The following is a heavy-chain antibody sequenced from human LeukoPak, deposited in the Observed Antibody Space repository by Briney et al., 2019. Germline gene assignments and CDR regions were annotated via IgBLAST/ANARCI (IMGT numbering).Heavy chain of an antibody. CDR1: GFSFRRYG. Sequence: GGSLRLSCAASGFSFRRYGIHCVRQAPGKGGEGGADISYDGSNQDYLDSVKGRFTISRDNSKNRLYLQINSLGPEDTAVFYCAKDHHSSVGFYFDFWGEGTLVTVS. J-gene: IGHJ4*02. CDR2: ISYDGSNQ. CDR3: AKDHHSSVGFYFDF. V-gene: IGHV3-30*18. D-gene: IGHD3-22*01.